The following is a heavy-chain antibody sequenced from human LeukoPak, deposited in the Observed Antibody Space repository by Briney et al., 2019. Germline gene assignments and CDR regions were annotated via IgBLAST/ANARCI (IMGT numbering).Heavy chain of an antibody. CDR2: ISSDGSST. Sequence: GGSLRLSCAASGFTFSNYWMHWVRQAPGKGLVWVSRISSDGSSTRYADSVKGRFTISRDNAKNTLYLQMNSLRVEDTAVYYCARDTEYSSGWDNWFDPWGQGALVTVSS. D-gene: IGHD6-19*01. CDR3: ARDTEYSSGWDNWFDP. CDR1: GFTFSNYW. V-gene: IGHV3-74*01. J-gene: IGHJ5*02.